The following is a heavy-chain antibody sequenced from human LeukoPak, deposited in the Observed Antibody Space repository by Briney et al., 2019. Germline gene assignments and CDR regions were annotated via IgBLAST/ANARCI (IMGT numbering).Heavy chain of an antibody. CDR2: IRSKACGGTT. J-gene: IGHJ4*02. D-gene: IGHD5-24*01. Sequence: GGSLRLSCTASGFTFGDYAMSWVRQAPGKGLEWVGFIRSKACGGTTEYAASVKGRFTISRDDSKSIAYLQMSSLKTEDTAVYYCTTWLEMATSGPLGRDYWGQGTLVTVSS. CDR3: TTWLEMATSGPLGRDY. CDR1: GFTFGDYA. V-gene: IGHV3-49*04.